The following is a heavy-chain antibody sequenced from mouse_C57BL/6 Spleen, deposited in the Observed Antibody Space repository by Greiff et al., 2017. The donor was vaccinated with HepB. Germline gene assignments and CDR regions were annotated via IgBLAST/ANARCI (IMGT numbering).Heavy chain of an antibody. Sequence: QVQLQQSGAELVRPGTSVKVSCKASGYAFTNYLIEWVKQRPGQGLEWIGVINPGSGGTNYNEKFKGKATLTADKSSSTAYMQLSSLTSEDSAVYFCARLGLPLYFDYWGQGTTRTVSS. CDR2: INPGSGGT. CDR1: GYAFTNYL. CDR3: ARLGLPLYFDY. V-gene: IGHV1-54*01. D-gene: IGHD2-2*01. J-gene: IGHJ2*01.